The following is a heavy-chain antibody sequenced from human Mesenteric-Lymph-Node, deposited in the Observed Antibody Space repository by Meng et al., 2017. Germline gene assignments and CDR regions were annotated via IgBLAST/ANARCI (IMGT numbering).Heavy chain of an antibody. Sequence: GESLKISCAASGFTFSNYAMTWVRQAPGKGLEWVSSITGSGDSTDYADSVKGRFTISRDNSNNTLYLQMNSLRAEDTAVYYCARERYSSSWYNAFDIWGQGTMVTVSS. D-gene: IGHD6-13*01. CDR1: GFTFSNYA. J-gene: IGHJ3*02. V-gene: IGHV3-23*01. CDR2: ITGSGDST. CDR3: ARERYSSSWYNAFDI.